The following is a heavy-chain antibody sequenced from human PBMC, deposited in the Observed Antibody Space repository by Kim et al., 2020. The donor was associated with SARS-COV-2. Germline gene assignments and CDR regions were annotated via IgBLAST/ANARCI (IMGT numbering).Heavy chain of an antibody. CDR2: INAGNGNT. J-gene: IGHJ6*02. Sequence: ASVKVSCKASGYTFTNYAMHWVRQAPGQRLEWMGWINAGNGNTKYSQKFQGRVTITRDTSASTAYMELSSLRSEDTAVYYCARDPSVPYYFGSGSTCMDVWGQGTTVTVSS. CDR1: GYTFTNYA. CDR3: ARDPSVPYYFGSGSTCMDV. V-gene: IGHV1-3*01. D-gene: IGHD3-10*01.